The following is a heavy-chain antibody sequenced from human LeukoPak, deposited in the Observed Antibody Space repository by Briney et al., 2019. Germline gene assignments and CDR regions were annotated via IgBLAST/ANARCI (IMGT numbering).Heavy chain of an antibody. Sequence: SETLSPTSAVYGGSFSGYYCSWIRQPPGNGLEWIGEINHSGSTNYNPSLKSRATISLDTSTNQFSLKMNSVTAADTAVYYCARARWGSGYYYVKAIRDAWGQGTTVTVSS. CDR3: ARARWGSGYYYVKAIRDA. CDR2: INHSGST. V-gene: IGHV4-34*01. CDR1: GGSFSGYY. D-gene: IGHD3-22*01. J-gene: IGHJ6*02.